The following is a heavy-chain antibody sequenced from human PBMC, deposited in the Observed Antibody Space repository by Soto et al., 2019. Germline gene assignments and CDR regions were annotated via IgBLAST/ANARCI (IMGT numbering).Heavy chain of an antibody. V-gene: IGHV1-18*01. CDR1: GYTFTSSG. D-gene: IGHD2-15*01. CDR2: ISTYNGDT. CDR3: ARAGAAPYYYYGMDV. J-gene: IGHJ6*02. Sequence: QVQLVQSGAEVRKPGASVKVSCKASGYTFTSSGISWLRQAPGRGLEWMGWISTYNGDTNDAPKFQDRVTMTIDRSTSTAYMELRSLRSDDAAVYYCARAGAAPYYYYGMDVWGQGTRVTVSS.